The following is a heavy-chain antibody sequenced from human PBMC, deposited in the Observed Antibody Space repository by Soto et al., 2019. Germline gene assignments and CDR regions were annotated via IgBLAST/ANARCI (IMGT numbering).Heavy chain of an antibody. D-gene: IGHD6-13*01. Sequence: SETLSLTCAVSGGSISSGGYSWSWIRQPPGKGLEWIVYIYHSRSTYYNPCLKSRSNKSVNTPKKQFYLKLGAVTAVYTSVYYCPSVSGYGQEFDPWGQGTLVTVSS. CDR1: GGSISSGGYS. CDR3: PSVSGYGQEFDP. J-gene: IGHJ5*02. V-gene: IGHV4-30-2*01. CDR2: IYHSRST.